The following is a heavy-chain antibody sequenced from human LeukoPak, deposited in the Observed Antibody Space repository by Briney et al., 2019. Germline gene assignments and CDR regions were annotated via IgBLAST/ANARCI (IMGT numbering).Heavy chain of an antibody. CDR1: GYTFTGYY. CDR2: INPNSGGT. J-gene: IGHJ4*02. Sequence: ASVKVSCKASGYTFTGYYIHWVRQAPGQGLEWMGWINPNSGGTNCAQKFQGRVTMTRDTSISTAYMELSRLRSDDAAMYYCARYTSGYYGYFDYWGQGTLVTVSS. D-gene: IGHD3-22*01. V-gene: IGHV1-2*02. CDR3: ARYTSGYYGYFDY.